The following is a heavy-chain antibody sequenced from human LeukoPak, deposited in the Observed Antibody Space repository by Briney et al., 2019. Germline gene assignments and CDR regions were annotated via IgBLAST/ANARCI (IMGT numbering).Heavy chain of an antibody. CDR1: GYTLTELS. Sequence: ASVKVSCKVSGYTLTELSMHWVRQAPGKGLEWMGGFDPEDGETIYAQKFQGRVTMTEDTSTDTANMELSSLRSEDTAVYYCATAPYVWGSYRYISAGYYYYYGMDVWGQGTTVTVSS. V-gene: IGHV1-24*01. J-gene: IGHJ6*02. CDR2: FDPEDGET. CDR3: ATAPYVWGSYRYISAGYYYYYGMDV. D-gene: IGHD3-16*02.